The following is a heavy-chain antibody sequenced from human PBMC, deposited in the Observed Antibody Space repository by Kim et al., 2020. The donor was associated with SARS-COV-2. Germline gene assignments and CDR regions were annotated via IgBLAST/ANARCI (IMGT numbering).Heavy chain of an antibody. J-gene: IGHJ4*01. CDR1: GLTFSDCA. CDR2: VSSSGATT. V-gene: IGHV3-23*01. Sequence: GGSLRLSCAASGLTFSDCAMTWVRQAPGKGREWVASVSSSGATTYYSDSVKGRFTISRDSSENLLYLQMNSLRAEDSALYYVAGQPYAFRSGYPVFDFWG. CDR3: AGQPYAFRSGYPVFDF. D-gene: IGHD3-3*01.